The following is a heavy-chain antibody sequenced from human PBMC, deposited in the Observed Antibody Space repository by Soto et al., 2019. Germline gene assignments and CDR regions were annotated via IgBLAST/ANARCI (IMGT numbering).Heavy chain of an antibody. CDR3: AHIVVAGLGYYFDY. V-gene: IGHV2-5*02. CDR1: GFSLSSTRMA. D-gene: IGHD6-19*01. J-gene: IGHJ4*02. CDR2: IYWDDDK. Sequence: QITLKESGPTLVKPTQTLTLTCTFSGFSLSSTRMAVGWIRQPPGKALEWLALIYWDDDKRYSPFLKSRLTITMDTSKNQVVLTISNMDPVDTARYYCAHIVVAGLGYYFDYWGQGTLVTVSS.